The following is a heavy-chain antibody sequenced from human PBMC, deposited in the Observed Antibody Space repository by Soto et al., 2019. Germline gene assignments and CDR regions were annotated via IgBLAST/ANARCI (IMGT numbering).Heavy chain of an antibody. CDR1: GGSISNYY. CDR2: IYYSGST. J-gene: IGHJ6*02. D-gene: IGHD2-2*01. CDR3: ARDQYCISTSCSKIYYYYGMDV. V-gene: IGHV4-59*01. Sequence: PSETLSLTCTVSGGSISNYYWSWIRQPPGRGLEWIGHIYYSGSTNYNPSLKSRVTISVDTSKNQFSLKLSSVTAADTAVYYCARDQYCISTSCSKIYYYYGMDVWGQGTTVTVSS.